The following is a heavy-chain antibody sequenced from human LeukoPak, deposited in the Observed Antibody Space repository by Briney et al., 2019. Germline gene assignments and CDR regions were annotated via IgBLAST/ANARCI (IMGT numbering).Heavy chain of an antibody. CDR3: VKEIDTLGTNAFDI. Sequence: GVSLRLSCAASGFSFYDYPMHWVRQAPGKGLEWVSLISGDGVKTYYADSVRGRFIISRDNSKDSLYLQMNSLRTEDTAMYYCVKEIDTLGTNAFDIWGQGTMVTVSS. J-gene: IGHJ3*02. D-gene: IGHD2-15*01. V-gene: IGHV3-43*02. CDR2: ISGDGVKT. CDR1: GFSFYDYP.